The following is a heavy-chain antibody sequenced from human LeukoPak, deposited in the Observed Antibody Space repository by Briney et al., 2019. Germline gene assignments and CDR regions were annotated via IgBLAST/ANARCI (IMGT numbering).Heavy chain of an antibody. Sequence: SVKVSCKASGYTFSTYPMNWVRQAPGQGLEWMGGIIPIFGTANYAQKFQGRVTITADESTSTAYMELSSLRSEDTAVYYCARGPHIVVVPAAIEYYFDYWGQGTLVTVSS. CDR3: ARGPHIVVVPAAIEYYFDY. J-gene: IGHJ4*02. D-gene: IGHD2-2*01. CDR2: IIPIFGTA. CDR1: GYTFSTYP. V-gene: IGHV1-69*13.